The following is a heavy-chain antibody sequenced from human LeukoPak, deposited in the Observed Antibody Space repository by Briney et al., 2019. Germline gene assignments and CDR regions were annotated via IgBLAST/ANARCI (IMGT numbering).Heavy chain of an antibody. J-gene: IGHJ1*01. CDR2: INSDGTYT. Sequence: GGSLRLSCAASGFSFRSYFMHWVRQAPGKGLVWVSRINSDGTYTEYEDSVKGRFTISRDNAKDTLYLQVNSLRAEDTAVYYCAITVDCRATTDCYSYFHHWGQGTLVTVAS. D-gene: IGHD2-21*02. CDR3: AITVDCRATTDCYSYFHH. CDR1: GFSFRSYF. V-gene: IGHV3-74*03.